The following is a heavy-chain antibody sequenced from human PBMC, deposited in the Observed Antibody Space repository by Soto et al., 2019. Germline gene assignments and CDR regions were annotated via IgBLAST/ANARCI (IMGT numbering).Heavy chain of an antibody. V-gene: IGHV3-66*01. D-gene: IGHD4-17*01. J-gene: IGHJ4*02. Sequence: GGSLRLSCAASGFTVSSNYMSWVRQAPRKGLEWVSVIYSGGSTYYADSVKGRFTISRDNSKNTLYLQMNSLRAEDTAVYYCARDRYTVKPGRGGIDYWGQGTLVTAPQ. CDR1: GFTVSSNY. CDR2: IYSGGST. CDR3: ARDRYTVKPGRGGIDY.